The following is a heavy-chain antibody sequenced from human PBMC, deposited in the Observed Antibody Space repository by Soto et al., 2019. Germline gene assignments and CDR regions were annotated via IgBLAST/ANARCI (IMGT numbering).Heavy chain of an antibody. CDR1: GFTFSSYD. J-gene: IGHJ2*01. D-gene: IGHD6-19*01. Sequence: EVQLLESGGGLVQPGGSLRLSCAASGFTFSSYDMHWVRQVIGKELEWVSAISTGGNSYYADSVKGRFTISRENAKNSLYLQMNSLTAGDTAVYYCAREWEVAGYWYFDLWGRGTLVTVSS. V-gene: IGHV3-13*01. CDR2: ISTGGNS. CDR3: AREWEVAGYWYFDL.